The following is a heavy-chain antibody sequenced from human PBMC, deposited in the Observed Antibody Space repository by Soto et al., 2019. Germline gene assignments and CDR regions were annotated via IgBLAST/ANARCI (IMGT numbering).Heavy chain of an antibody. J-gene: IGHJ4*02. CDR3: ARQRWFDY. CDR2: IYSSGTT. Sequence: QVQLQESGPGLVKPSETLSLTCTVSGGSINNYSWSWIRQPPGKGLEWIGYIYSSGTTDYNPSLKIRVTISLDMSRNQFSLKLNSVTAADTAVYYCARQRWFDYWGQGTLVTVPS. V-gene: IGHV4-59*08. CDR1: GGSINNYS.